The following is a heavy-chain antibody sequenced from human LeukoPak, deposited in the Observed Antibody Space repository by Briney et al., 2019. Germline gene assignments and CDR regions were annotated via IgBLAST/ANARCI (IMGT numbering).Heavy chain of an antibody. CDR3: AREGITIFGVASFDY. Sequence: SETLSLTCTVSGGSISSYYWSWMRQPPGKGLEWIGYIYDSGSTKYNPSLKSRVTISVDTSKNQFSLKLSSVTAADTAVYYCAREGITIFGVASFDYWGQGTLVTVSS. V-gene: IGHV4-4*08. J-gene: IGHJ4*02. CDR1: GGSISSYY. CDR2: IYDSGST. D-gene: IGHD3-3*01.